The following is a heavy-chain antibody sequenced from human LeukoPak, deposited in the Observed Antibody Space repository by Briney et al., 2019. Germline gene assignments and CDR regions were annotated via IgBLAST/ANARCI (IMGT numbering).Heavy chain of an antibody. CDR1: GGSFSGYY. D-gene: IGHD3-10*01. Sequence: SETLSLTCAVYGGSFSGYYWSWIRQPPGKGLEWIGEINHSGSTNYNPSLKSRVTISVDTSKNQFSLKLSSVTAADTAVYYCARLRRYYGSGSYQIVAYRYYYMDVWGKGTTVTISS. V-gene: IGHV4-34*01. CDR2: INHSGST. CDR3: ARLRRYYGSGSYQIVAYRYYYMDV. J-gene: IGHJ6*03.